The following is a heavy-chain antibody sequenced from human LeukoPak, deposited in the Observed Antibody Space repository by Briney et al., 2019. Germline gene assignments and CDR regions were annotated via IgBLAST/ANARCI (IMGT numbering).Heavy chain of an antibody. CDR2: MYLSGTT. J-gene: IGHJ4*02. V-gene: IGHV4-4*02. D-gene: IGHD3-22*01. CDR1: GDSINSLDS. CDR3: AGLVGRYSSGLYYYYFDY. Sequence: SETLSLTCTVSGDSINSLDSWRGVRQPPGKVLEWIGEMYLSGTTHSNPSVKSRVTISIDKSKNQFFLNLNSVTAADTAVYYCAGLVGRYSSGLYYYYFDYWGQGTLVTVSS.